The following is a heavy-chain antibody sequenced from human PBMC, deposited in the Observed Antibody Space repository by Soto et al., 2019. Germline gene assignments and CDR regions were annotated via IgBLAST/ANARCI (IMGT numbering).Heavy chain of an antibody. V-gene: IGHV3-15*01. J-gene: IGHJ2*01. CDR1: GFTFSNAW. CDR2: IKSKTDGGTT. D-gene: IGHD4-17*01. Sequence: EVQLVESGGGLVKPGGSLRLSCAASGFTFSNAWMSWVRQAPGKGLEWVGRIKSKTDGGTTDYAAPVKGRFTISRDDSKNTLYLQMNSLKTEDTAVYYCTTDWGGYGDYAWYFDLWGRGTLVTVCS. CDR3: TTDWGGYGDYAWYFDL.